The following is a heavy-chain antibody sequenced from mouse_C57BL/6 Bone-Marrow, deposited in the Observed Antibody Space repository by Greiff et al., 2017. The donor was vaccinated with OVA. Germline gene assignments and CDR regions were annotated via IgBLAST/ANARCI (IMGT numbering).Heavy chain of an antibody. CDR1: GFSLTSYG. CDR3: ASSYGPFAY. D-gene: IGHD2-10*02. CDR2: IWSGGST. J-gene: IGHJ3*01. V-gene: IGHV2-2*01. Sequence: VKLMESGPGLVQPSQRLSITCTVSGFSLTSYGVHWVRQSPGKGLEWLGVIWSGGSTDYNAAFISRLSISKDNSKSQVFFKMNSLQADDTAIYYCASSYGPFAYWGQGTLVTVSA.